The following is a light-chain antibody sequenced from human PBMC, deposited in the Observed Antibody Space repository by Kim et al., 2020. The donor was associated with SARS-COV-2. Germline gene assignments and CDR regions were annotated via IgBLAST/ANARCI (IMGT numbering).Light chain of an antibody. CDR3: QVWDSSSDHLV. Sequence: SYELTQPPSVSVAPGKTARITCGGNNIGSKSVHWYQQKPDQAPVLVIYYDSDRPSGIPERFSGSNSGNTATLTISRVEAGDEADYYCQVWDSSSDHLVFGTGTKVTVL. CDR2: YDS. V-gene: IGLV3-21*04. J-gene: IGLJ1*01. CDR1: NIGSKS.